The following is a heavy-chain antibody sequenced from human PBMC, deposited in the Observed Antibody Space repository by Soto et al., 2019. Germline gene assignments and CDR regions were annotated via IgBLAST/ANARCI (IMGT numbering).Heavy chain of an antibody. CDR2: INPNSGGT. J-gene: IGHJ4*02. V-gene: IGHV1-2*04. Sequence: ASVKVSCKASGYTFTNFGISWVRQAPGQGLEWMGRINPNSGGTNYAQKFQGWVTMTRDTSISTAYMELSRLNSDDTAVYYCVRGLASAYLDSWGQGTLVTVSS. CDR3: VRGLASAYLDS. CDR1: GYTFTNFG.